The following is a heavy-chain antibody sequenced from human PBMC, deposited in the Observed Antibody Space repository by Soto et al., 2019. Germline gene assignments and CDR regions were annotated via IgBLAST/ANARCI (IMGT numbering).Heavy chain of an antibody. J-gene: IGHJ6*02. Sequence: PGESLKISCKGSGYSFASYWITWVRQMPGKGLEWMGRIDPSDSYTKYSPSFQGHVTISADKSITTAYLQWSSLKASDTAMYYCARHLDYYYYGMDVWGQGTTVTVSS. CDR2: IDPSDSYT. CDR1: GYSFASYW. CDR3: ARHLDYYYYGMDV. V-gene: IGHV5-10-1*01.